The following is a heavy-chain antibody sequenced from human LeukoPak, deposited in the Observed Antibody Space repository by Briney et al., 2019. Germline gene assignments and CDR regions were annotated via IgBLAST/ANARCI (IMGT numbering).Heavy chain of an antibody. CDR1: GFTFSGHE. D-gene: IGHD1-26*01. CDR3: ARGENFLSGTYQRAFDN. CDR2: ISDSGTTI. V-gene: IGHV3-48*03. Sequence: GGSLRLSCAAAGFTFSGHEMNWVRQAPGKGLEWVSYISDSGTTIYCADSVKGRFTISRDNAKNSLYLQMNSLRAEDTALYYCARGENFLSGTYQRAFDNWGQGTLVTVSS. J-gene: IGHJ4*02.